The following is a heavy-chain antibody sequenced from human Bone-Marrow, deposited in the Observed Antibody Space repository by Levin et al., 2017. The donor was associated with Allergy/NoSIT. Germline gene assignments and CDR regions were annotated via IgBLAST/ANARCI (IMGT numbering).Heavy chain of an antibody. D-gene: IGHD3-22*01. J-gene: IGHJ4*02. CDR2: ISYDGSNK. Sequence: LAGGSLRLSCAASGFTFSSYGMHWVRQAPGKGLEWVAVISYDGSNKYYADSVKGRFTISRDNSKNTLYLQMNSLRAEDTAVYYCAKDSDYYDSSGLHDYWGQGTLVTVSS. CDR1: GFTFSSYG. CDR3: AKDSDYYDSSGLHDY. V-gene: IGHV3-30*18.